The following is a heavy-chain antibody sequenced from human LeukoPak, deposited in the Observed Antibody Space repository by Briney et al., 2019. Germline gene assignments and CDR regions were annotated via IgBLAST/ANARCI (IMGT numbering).Heavy chain of an antibody. CDR1: GYSISSGYY. CDR3: SIGVTFDP. CDR2: IYHSGST. D-gene: IGHD2-8*01. J-gene: IGHJ5*02. V-gene: IGHV4-38-2*01. Sequence: SETLSLTCAVSGYSISSGYYWGWIRQPPGKGLEWIGSIYHSGSTYYNPSLKSRVTISVDTSKNQFSLKLSSVTAADTVVYYCSIGVTFDPWGQGTLVTVSS.